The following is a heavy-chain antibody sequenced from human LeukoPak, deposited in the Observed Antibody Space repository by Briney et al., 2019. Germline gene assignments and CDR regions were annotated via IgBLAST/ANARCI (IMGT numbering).Heavy chain of an antibody. V-gene: IGHV3-21*04. Sequence: PGGALRLSCAASGFTFSSYSMNWVRQAPGKGLEWVSSISRSSRYIYYAGSVKRRFTLSRDNAQNSLYLRLNSLRPEDPAVYYCARDLAMVPRRGGSGGFDYWGQGTLVTVSS. CDR3: ARDLAMVPRRGGSGGFDY. D-gene: IGHD5-18*01. J-gene: IGHJ4*02. CDR2: ISRSSRYI. CDR1: GFTFSSYS.